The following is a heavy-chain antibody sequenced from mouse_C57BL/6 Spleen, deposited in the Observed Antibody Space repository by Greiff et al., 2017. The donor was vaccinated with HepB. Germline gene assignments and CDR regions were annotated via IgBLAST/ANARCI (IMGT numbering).Heavy chain of an antibody. V-gene: IGHV5-4*01. CDR2: ISDGGSYT. CDR3: AILYRNYPAWFAC. CDR1: GFTFSSYA. D-gene: IGHD2-5*01. J-gene: IGHJ3*01. Sequence: EVQVVESGGGLVKPGGSLKLSCAASGFTFSSYAMSWVRQTPEKRLEWVATISDGGSYTYYPDNVKGRFTISRDNAKNNLYLQMSHLQSEDTAMYYCAILYRNYPAWFACWGQGTLVTVSA.